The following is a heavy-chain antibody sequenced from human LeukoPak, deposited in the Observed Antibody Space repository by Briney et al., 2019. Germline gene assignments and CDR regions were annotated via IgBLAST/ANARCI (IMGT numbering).Heavy chain of an antibody. CDR1: GGSISSYY. J-gene: IGHJ3*02. V-gene: IGHV4-59*12. D-gene: IGHD6-13*01. CDR2: IYYSGST. CDR3: ARDRWTWGAAAGIDI. Sequence: SETLSLTCTVSGGSISSYYWSWIRQPPGKGLEWIGYIYYSGSTNYNPSLKSRVTISVDTSKNQLSLKLSSVTAADTAVYYCARDRWTWGAAAGIDIWGQGTMVTVSS.